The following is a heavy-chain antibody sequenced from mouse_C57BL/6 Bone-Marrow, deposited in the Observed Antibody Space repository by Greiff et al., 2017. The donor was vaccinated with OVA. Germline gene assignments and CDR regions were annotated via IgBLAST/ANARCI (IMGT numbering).Heavy chain of an antibody. Sequence: EVQLVESGPGLVKPSQSLSLTCSVTGYSITSGYYWNWIRQFPGNKLEWMGYISYDGSNNSNPSLKNRISITRDTSKNQFFLKLNSVTTEDTATYYCAREAYYSPWYFDVGGTGTTVTVSS. CDR3: AREAYYSPWYFDV. CDR2: ISYDGSN. D-gene: IGHD2-12*01. V-gene: IGHV3-6*01. CDR1: GYSITSGYY. J-gene: IGHJ1*03.